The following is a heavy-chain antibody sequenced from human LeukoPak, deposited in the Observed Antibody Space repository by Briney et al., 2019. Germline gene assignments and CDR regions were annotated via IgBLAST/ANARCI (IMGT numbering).Heavy chain of an antibody. V-gene: IGHV3-23*01. CDR1: GFTFSSYA. CDR3: AARSNNWYILDY. D-gene: IGHD6-13*01. Sequence: PGRSLRLSCAASGFTFSSYAMSWVRQAPGKGLEWVSGISGSSGSTYYADSVKGRFTISRDNSKNTLYVQMNSLRAEDTAVYYCAARSNNWYILDYWGQGTLVTVSS. CDR2: ISGSSGST. J-gene: IGHJ4*02.